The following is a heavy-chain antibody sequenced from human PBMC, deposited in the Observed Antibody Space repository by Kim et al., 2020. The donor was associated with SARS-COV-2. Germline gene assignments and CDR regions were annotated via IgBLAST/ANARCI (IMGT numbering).Heavy chain of an antibody. D-gene: IGHD2-15*01. CDR2: IYYSGST. CDR1: GGSISSSSYY. Sequence: SETLSLTCTVSGGSISSSSYYWGWIRQPPGKGLEWIGSIYYSGSTYYNPSLKSRVTISVDTSKNQFSLKLSSVTAADTAVYYCATNIVVVVAATLGDFWFDYWGQGTLVTVSS. J-gene: IGHJ4*02. CDR3: ATNIVVVVAATLGDFWFDY. V-gene: IGHV4-39*01.